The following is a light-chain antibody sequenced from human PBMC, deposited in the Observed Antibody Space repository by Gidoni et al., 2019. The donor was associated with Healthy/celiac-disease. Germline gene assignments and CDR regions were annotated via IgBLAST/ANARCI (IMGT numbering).Light chain of an antibody. CDR2: EVS. CDR1: SSDVGGYHY. J-gene: IGLJ1*01. CDR3: SSYTSSSTLDV. V-gene: IGLV2-14*01. Sequence: QSALTQPDAVSGSPGQSITISCTGTSSDVGGYHYVSWYQQHPGKAPKLMIYEVSNRPSGVSNRFSGSKSGNTASLTISGLQAEDEADYYCSSYTSSSTLDVFGTGTKVTVL.